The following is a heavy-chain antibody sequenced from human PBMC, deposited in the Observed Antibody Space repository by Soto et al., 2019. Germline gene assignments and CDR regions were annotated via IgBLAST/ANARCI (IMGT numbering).Heavy chain of an antibody. D-gene: IGHD4-17*01. CDR1: GGSISSGGYY. CDR2: IYYSGST. CDR3: ARGPFGDYVIDY. Sequence: QVQLQESGPGLVKPSQTLSLTCTVSGGSISSGGYYWSWIRQHPGKGLEWIGYIYYSGSTYYNPALTSRVTLSVDTSKNQFSLKLSSVTAADTAVYYCARGPFGDYVIDYWGQGSLVTVSS. V-gene: IGHV4-31*03. J-gene: IGHJ4*02.